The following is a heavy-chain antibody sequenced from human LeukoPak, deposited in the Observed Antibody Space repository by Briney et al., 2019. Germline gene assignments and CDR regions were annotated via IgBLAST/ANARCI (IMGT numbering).Heavy chain of an antibody. D-gene: IGHD4-17*01. CDR2: ISGSGGST. CDR3: AKEALDYGDYGWFDP. V-gene: IGHV3-23*01. Sequence: PGGSLRLSCAASGFTFSTFPMSWVRQAPGKGLEWVSAISGSGGSTYYADSVKGRFTISRDNSKNTLYLQMNSLRAEDTAVYYCAKEALDYGDYGWFDPWGQGTLVTVSS. CDR1: GFTFSTFP. J-gene: IGHJ5*02.